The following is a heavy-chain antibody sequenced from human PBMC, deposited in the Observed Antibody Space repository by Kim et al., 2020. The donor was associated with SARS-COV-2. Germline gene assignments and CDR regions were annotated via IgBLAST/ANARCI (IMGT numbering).Heavy chain of an antibody. Sequence: SVKVSCKASGGTFSSYAISWVRQAPGQGLEWMGGIIPIFGTANYAQKFQGRVTITADESTSTAYMELSSLRSEDTAVYYCARGRAYGDYSTEGNYYYYGMDVWGQGTTVTVSS. D-gene: IGHD4-17*01. J-gene: IGHJ6*02. V-gene: IGHV1-69*13. CDR3: ARGRAYGDYSTEGNYYYYGMDV. CDR1: GGTFSSYA. CDR2: IIPIFGTA.